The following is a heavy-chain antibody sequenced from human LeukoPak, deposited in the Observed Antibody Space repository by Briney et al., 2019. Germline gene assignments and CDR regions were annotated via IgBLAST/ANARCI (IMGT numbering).Heavy chain of an antibody. Sequence: SGGSLRLSCAASGFTFSIYAMIWVRQAPGKGLEWVSGISGSGSSTYYADSVKGRFTISRDNSKNTLFLQMNSLRAEDTAVYYCAKEGYYYYMGVWGKGTTVTVSS. V-gene: IGHV3-23*01. CDR2: ISGSGSST. CDR3: AKEGYYYYMGV. J-gene: IGHJ6*03. CDR1: GFTFSIYA.